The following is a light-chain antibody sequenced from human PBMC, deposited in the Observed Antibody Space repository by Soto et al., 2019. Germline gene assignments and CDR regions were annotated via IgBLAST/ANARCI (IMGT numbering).Light chain of an antibody. CDR1: SSNIGSNH. V-gene: IGLV1-47*01. J-gene: IGLJ2*01. CDR2: RSD. CDR3: SARDDSLSGVV. Sequence: QSVLTQPPSASGTPGQRVTISCSGSSSNIGSNHVYWYQQFPGTAPKLLMYRSDQRPSGVPDRFSGSTSGTSASLAISGLRSDDEADYYCSARDDSLSGVVFGGGTKLTVL.